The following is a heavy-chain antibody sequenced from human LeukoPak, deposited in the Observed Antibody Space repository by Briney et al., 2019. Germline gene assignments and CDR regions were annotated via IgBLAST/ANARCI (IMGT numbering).Heavy chain of an antibody. Sequence: SETLSLTCAVYGGSFSGYYWSWIRQPPGKGLEWIGEINHSGSTNYNPSLKSRVTISVDTSKNQFSLKLSSVTAADTAVYYCARGLVRGWFDPWGQGTLVTVSS. V-gene: IGHV4-34*01. CDR3: ARGLVRGWFDP. CDR1: GGSFSGYY. J-gene: IGHJ5*02. CDR2: INHSGST. D-gene: IGHD3-16*01.